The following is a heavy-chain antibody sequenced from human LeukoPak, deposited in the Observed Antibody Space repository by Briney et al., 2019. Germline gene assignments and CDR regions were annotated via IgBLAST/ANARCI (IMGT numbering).Heavy chain of an antibody. Sequence: GGSLRLSCAASGFTFSSYWMHWVRQAPGKGLVWVSRINSDGSSTSYADSVKGRFAVSRDNAKNTLYLQMNSLRAEDTAVYYCARDVVRGVSDIWGQGTMVTVSS. CDR2: INSDGSST. V-gene: IGHV3-74*01. J-gene: IGHJ3*02. D-gene: IGHD3-10*01. CDR1: GFTFSSYW. CDR3: ARDVVRGVSDI.